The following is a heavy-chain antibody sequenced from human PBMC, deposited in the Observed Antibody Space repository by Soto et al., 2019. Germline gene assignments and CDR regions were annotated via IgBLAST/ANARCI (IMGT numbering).Heavy chain of an antibody. CDR2: ISATGGST. CDR1: GFTFDNYA. D-gene: IGHD3-10*01. J-gene: IGHJ4*02. V-gene: IGHV3-23*01. Sequence: EVQLMEAGGGLVQPGGSLRLSCAASGFTFDNYAMNCVRQAPGKGLEWVSGISATGGSTYYAASVRGRFGISRDNSKNTLDLQMNSLRAEDTAVYYCARSLDVFLWLGELLSLGFDSWGQGTLVTASS. CDR3: ARSLDVFLWLGELLSLGFDS.